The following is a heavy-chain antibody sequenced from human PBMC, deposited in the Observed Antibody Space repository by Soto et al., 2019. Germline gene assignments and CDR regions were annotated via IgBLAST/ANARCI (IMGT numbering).Heavy chain of an antibody. CDR3: ARDAPIYYDILTGPDY. CDR1: GDTFTSYG. D-gene: IGHD3-9*01. Sequence: ASVKLSCKASGDTFTSYGISWVRQAPRQGLEWMGWISAYNGNTNYAQKLQGRVTMTTDTSTSTAYMELRSLRSDDTAVYYCARDAPIYYDILTGPDYWGQGTLLTVSS. CDR2: ISAYNGNT. J-gene: IGHJ4*02. V-gene: IGHV1-18*01.